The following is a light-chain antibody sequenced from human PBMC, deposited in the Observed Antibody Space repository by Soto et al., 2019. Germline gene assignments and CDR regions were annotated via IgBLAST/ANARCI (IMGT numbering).Light chain of an antibody. V-gene: IGKV2-28*01. Sequence: DIVMTQSPLSLPVTPGEPASISCRSSQSLLHSNGYTYLDWYLLKPGQSPQVLIFLGSNRASGVPDRFSGSGSGTDFTLQISRVEAEDVGVYYCMQALQTPLTFGGGTKVEIK. CDR2: LGS. J-gene: IGKJ4*01. CDR3: MQALQTPLT. CDR1: QSLLHSNGYTY.